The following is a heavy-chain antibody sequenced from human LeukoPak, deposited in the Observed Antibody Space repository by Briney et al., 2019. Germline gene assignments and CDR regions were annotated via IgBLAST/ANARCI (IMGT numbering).Heavy chain of an antibody. D-gene: IGHD3-22*01. V-gene: IGHV3-48*03. CDR2: ISSSGNTI. CDR1: GFTFSSYE. J-gene: IGHJ4*02. CDR3: ARGEPYYYDSSGYPEPDFDY. Sequence: PGGSLRLSCAASGFTFSSYEMNWVRQAPGKGLEWVSDISSSGNTIYYADSVKGRFTISRDNAKNSLYLQMNSLRAEDTAVYYCARGEPYYYDSSGYPEPDFDYWGQGTLVTVSS.